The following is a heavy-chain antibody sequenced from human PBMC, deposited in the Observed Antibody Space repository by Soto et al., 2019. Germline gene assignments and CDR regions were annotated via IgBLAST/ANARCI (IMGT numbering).Heavy chain of an antibody. Sequence: GASVKVSCKASGGTFSSYTIIWVRQAPGQGLEWMGGIIPIFGTANYAQKFQGRVTITADESTSTAYMELSSLRSEDTAVYYCAKHDYGDYVAWFDPWGQGTLVTVSS. CDR2: IIPIFGTA. V-gene: IGHV1-69*13. J-gene: IGHJ5*02. CDR1: GGTFSSYT. D-gene: IGHD4-17*01. CDR3: AKHDYGDYVAWFDP.